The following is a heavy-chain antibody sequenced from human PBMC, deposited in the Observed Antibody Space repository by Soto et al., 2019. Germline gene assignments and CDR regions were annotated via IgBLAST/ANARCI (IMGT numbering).Heavy chain of an antibody. CDR2: IKQEGTEK. Sequence: EVQLVESGGGLVQPGGSLRLSCAASGFTFSSYWMTWVRQAPGKGLEWVANIKQEGTEKYYVDSVKGRFTISRDNAKNSLYLQRNSLRVEDTAVYYCARDDGSYGMDVWGQGTTVTVSS. CDR1: GFTFSSYW. V-gene: IGHV3-7*04. D-gene: IGHD5-12*01. J-gene: IGHJ6*02. CDR3: ARDDGSYGMDV.